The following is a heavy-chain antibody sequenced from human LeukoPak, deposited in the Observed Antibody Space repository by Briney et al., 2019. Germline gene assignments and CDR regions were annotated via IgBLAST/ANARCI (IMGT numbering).Heavy chain of an antibody. Sequence: GGSLRLSCAVSGFTVSDYWMHWVRQASGKALVWISRINTDGSVTDYADSVKGRFTISRDNAKNTLYLQMNSLITEDTALYYCTRSFGGSGDYWGQGTLVTVSS. CDR3: TRSFGGSGDY. CDR1: GFTVSDYW. J-gene: IGHJ4*02. D-gene: IGHD4-23*01. V-gene: IGHV3-74*01. CDR2: INTDGSVT.